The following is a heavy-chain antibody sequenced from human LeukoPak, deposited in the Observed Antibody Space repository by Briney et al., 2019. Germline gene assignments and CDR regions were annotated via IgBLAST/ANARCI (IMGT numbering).Heavy chain of an antibody. J-gene: IGHJ5*02. Sequence: GGSLRLSCAASGFTFSSYAMSWVRQAPGKGLEWVSAISGSGGSTYYADSVKRRFTISRDNSKNTLYLQMNSLRAEDTAVYYCAKGDEYSSGWYSSFDPWGQGTLVTVSS. D-gene: IGHD6-19*01. CDR3: AKGDEYSSGWYSSFDP. CDR2: ISGSGGST. V-gene: IGHV3-23*01. CDR1: GFTFSSYA.